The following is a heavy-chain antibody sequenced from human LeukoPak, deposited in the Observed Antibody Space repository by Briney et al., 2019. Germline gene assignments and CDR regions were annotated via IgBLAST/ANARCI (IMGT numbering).Heavy chain of an antibody. CDR3: ASGSLCLVSEARVDICRHGGGEKQPHTELDY. V-gene: IGHV1-2*02. CDR2: INCDTGGT. CDR1: VYFFSDYY. J-gene: IGHJ4*02. D-gene: IGHD3-9*01. Sequence: ASVNVSCQPSVYFFSDYYLHWVGQAPGQGLAWMGWINCDTGGTNYAQKFQDRVTMTRDTSSSEVYMELSRLTSDDTAVYYCASGSLCLVSEARVDICRHGGGEKQPHTELDYWGQGTLVTVSS.